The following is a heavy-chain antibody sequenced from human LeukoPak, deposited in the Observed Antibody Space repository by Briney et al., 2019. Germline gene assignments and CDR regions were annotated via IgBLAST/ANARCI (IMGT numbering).Heavy chain of an antibody. V-gene: IGHV5-51*01. CDR2: IYPGDSDT. CDR3: ARPQAVAGFYYYYGMDV. Sequence: GESLKISCKGSGYSFTSYWIGWVRQMPGKGLEWMGIIYPGDSDTRYSPSFQGQVTISADKSISTAYLQWSSLKASDTAMYYCARPQAVAGFYYYYGMDVWGQGTTVTVPS. J-gene: IGHJ6*02. D-gene: IGHD6-19*01. CDR1: GYSFTSYW.